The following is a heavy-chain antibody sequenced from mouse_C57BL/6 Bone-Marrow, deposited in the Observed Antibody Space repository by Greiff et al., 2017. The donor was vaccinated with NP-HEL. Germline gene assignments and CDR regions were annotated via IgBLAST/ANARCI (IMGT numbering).Heavy chain of an antibody. CDR3: ARDNVPSYYGSSYWYFDV. D-gene: IGHD1-1*01. J-gene: IGHJ1*03. CDR2: IRNKANGYTT. CDR1: GFTFTDYY. V-gene: IGHV7-3*01. Sequence: EVKLMESGGGLVQPGGSLSLSCAASGFTFTDYYMSWVRQPPGKALEWLGFIRNKANGYTTEYSASVKGRFTISRDNSQSILYLQMNALRAEDSATYYCARDNVPSYYGSSYWYFDVWGTGTTVTVSS.